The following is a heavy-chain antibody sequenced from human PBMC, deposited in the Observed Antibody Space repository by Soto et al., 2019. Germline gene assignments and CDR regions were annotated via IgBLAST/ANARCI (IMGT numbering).Heavy chain of an antibody. V-gene: IGHV4-39*01. D-gene: IGHD1-26*01. CDR3: ARRGLDGPVDY. CDR1: GGSISSSSYY. J-gene: IGHJ4*02. CDR2: IYYSGST. Sequence: PSETLSLTCTVSGGSISSSSYYWGWIRQPPGKGLEWIGSIYYSGSTYYNPSLKSRVTISVDTSKNQFSLKLSSVTAADTAVYYCARRGLDGPVDYWGQGTLVTVSS.